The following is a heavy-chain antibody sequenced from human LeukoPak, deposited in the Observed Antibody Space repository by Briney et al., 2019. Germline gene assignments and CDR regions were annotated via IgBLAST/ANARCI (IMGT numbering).Heavy chain of an antibody. V-gene: IGHV4-59*01. CDR2: IYDSGTT. Sequence: PSETLSLTCTVSGGSISSNYWSWIRQPPGKGLEWIGYIYDSGTTNYNPSLKSRATISEDTSKNQFSLKLSSVTAADTAVYYCARPTGGWSYFDYWGQGTLVTVSS. D-gene: IGHD6-19*01. J-gene: IGHJ4*02. CDR3: ARPTGGWSYFDY. CDR1: GGSISSNY.